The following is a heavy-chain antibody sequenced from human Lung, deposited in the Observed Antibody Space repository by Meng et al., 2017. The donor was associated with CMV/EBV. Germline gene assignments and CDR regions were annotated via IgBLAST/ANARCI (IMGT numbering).Heavy chain of an antibody. V-gene: IGHV3-11*01. D-gene: IGHD6-19*01. CDR1: GFTFSYYY. CDR2: ISSSSTTL. J-gene: IGHJ4*02. CDR3: SRDGAGSIDS. Sequence: GRPLRLSCAASGFTFSYYYITWFRQAPGKGLEGVSYISSSSTTLNYADSVKGRFTITRDNAKDSLFLQMGSLGFEDTTVYYCSRDGAGSIDSWGQGTLVTVSS.